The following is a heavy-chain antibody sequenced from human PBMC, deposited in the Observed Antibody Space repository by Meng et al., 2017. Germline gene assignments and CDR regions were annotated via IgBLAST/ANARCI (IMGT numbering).Heavy chain of an antibody. J-gene: IGHJ4*02. CDR3: TWGDKAVSDY. D-gene: IGHD2-21*01. CDR1: GSEFRVAW. Sequence: SWGVWVMPGGALKPSDAAFGSEFRVAWMSLVRQASGKGLEWGGRIKSNTDGGTAEYAAPVKRRFTISRDDSESTLYLQMSGLRIDDTGVYYCTWGDKAVSDYWGQGTLVTVSS. V-gene: IGHV3-15*01. CDR2: IKSNTDGGTA.